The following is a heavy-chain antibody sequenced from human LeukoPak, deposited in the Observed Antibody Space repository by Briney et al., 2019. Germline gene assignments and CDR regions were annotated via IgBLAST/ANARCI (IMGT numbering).Heavy chain of an antibody. V-gene: IGHV3-11*04. D-gene: IGHD2-2*01. Sequence: GGSLRLSCAASGFTFSDYYMNWIRQAPGKGLEWVSYISSSGSTISYPYSVKGRFTLSRDNAKNSLYLQMNSLRAEDTAVYYCARSILPAANAIDYWGQGTLVTVSS. CDR2: ISSSGSTI. CDR1: GFTFSDYY. CDR3: ARSILPAANAIDY. J-gene: IGHJ4*02.